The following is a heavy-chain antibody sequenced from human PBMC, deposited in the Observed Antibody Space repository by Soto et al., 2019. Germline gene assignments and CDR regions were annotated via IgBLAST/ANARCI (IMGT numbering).Heavy chain of an antibody. V-gene: IGHV1-3*01. CDR2: INAGNGNT. D-gene: IGHD2-2*01. J-gene: IGHJ6*02. CDR1: GYSFTSYA. Sequence: ASVKVSCKASGYSFTSYAIYWVRQAPGQRLEWMGWINAGNGNTKYSQKLLGRVTFTGDTSASTAHMELSSLRSEDTAVYFCARGVENIVVVLDVFGYYGMDVWGQGTTVTVSS. CDR3: ARGVENIVVVLDVFGYYGMDV.